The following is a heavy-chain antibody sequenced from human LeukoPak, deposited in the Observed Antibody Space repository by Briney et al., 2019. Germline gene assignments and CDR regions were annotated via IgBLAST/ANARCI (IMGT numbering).Heavy chain of an antibody. CDR3: EGSSWSLSD. CDR2: IYHCGST. J-gene: IGHJ4*02. CDR1: GYSISSGYY. Sequence: PSETLSLTCTVSGYSISSGYYWGWIRQPPGKGLEWIGSIYHCGSTYYNPSLKSRVTISVDTSKNQFSLKLSSVTAADTAVYYCEGSSWSLSDWGQGTLVTVSS. D-gene: IGHD6-13*01. V-gene: IGHV4-38-2*02.